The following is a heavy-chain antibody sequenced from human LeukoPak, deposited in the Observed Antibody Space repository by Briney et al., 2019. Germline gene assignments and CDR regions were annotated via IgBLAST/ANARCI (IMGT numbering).Heavy chain of an antibody. V-gene: IGHV1-69*04. CDR2: IIPILGIA. CDR3: ASGYYYDSSGYYSLDY. D-gene: IGHD3-22*01. CDR1: GGTFSSYA. Sequence: SVKLSCKASGGTFSSYAISWVRQAPGQGLEWMGRIIPILGIANYAQKFQGRVTITADKSTSTAYMELSSLRSEDAAVYYCASGYYYDSSGYYSLDYWGQGTLVTVSS. J-gene: IGHJ4*02.